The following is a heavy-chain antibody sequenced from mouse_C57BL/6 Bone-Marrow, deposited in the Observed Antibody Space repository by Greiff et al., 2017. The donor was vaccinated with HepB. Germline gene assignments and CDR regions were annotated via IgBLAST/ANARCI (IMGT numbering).Heavy chain of an antibody. CDR3: APYYYGSPWFAY. J-gene: IGHJ4*01. Sequence: EVQVVESGGDLVKPGGSLKLSCAASGFTFSSYGMSWVRQTPDKRLEWVATISSGGSYTYYPDSVKGRFTISRDNAKNTLYLQMSSLKSEDTAMYYCAPYYYGSPWFAYWGQGTSVTVSS. CDR1: GFTFSSYG. D-gene: IGHD1-1*01. CDR2: ISSGGSYT. V-gene: IGHV5-6*01.